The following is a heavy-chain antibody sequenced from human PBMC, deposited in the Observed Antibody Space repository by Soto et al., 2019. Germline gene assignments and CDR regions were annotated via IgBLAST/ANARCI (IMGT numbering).Heavy chain of an antibody. D-gene: IGHD6-19*01. J-gene: IGHJ4*02. CDR3: AKEDTSSGSLDY. Sequence: GGSLRLSCAASGFPFGENAMSWVRQAPGKGLEWVSGISDSGATTYYADSVRGRFTISRNNSKNTLYLQMKSLRAEDSASYYCAKEDTSSGSLDYWGQGALVTVSS. CDR1: GFPFGENA. CDR2: ISDSGATT. V-gene: IGHV3-23*01.